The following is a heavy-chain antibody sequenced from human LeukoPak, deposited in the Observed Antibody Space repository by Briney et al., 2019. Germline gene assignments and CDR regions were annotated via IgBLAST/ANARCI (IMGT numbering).Heavy chain of an antibody. CDR3: AKDSPKSSGYEGMAYYYYGMDV. CDR1: GFTFSSYA. Sequence: GGSLRLSCAASGFTFSSYAMSWVRQAPGKGLEWVSAISGSGGSTYYADSVKGRFTISRDNSKNTLYLQMNSLRAEDTAVYYCAKDSPKSSGYEGMAYYYYGMDVWGQGATVTVSS. CDR2: ISGSGGST. D-gene: IGHD5-12*01. V-gene: IGHV3-23*01. J-gene: IGHJ6*02.